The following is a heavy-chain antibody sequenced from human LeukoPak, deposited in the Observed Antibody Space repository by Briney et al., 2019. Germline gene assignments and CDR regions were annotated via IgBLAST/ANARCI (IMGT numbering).Heavy chain of an antibody. J-gene: IGHJ4*02. V-gene: IGHV3-48*03. Sequence: SGGSLRLSCAASGFTFSSYEMNWVRQAPGKGLEWVSYISSSGSTIYYADSVKGRFTISRDNAKNSLYLQMNSLRAEDTAVYYCAREPAYCGGDCYSNLDYWGQGTLVTVSS. CDR2: ISSSGSTI. CDR1: GFTFSSYE. CDR3: AREPAYCGGDCYSNLDY. D-gene: IGHD2-21*02.